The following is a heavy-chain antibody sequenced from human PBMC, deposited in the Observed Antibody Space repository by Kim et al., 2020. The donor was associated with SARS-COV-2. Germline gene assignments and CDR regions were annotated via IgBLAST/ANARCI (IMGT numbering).Heavy chain of an antibody. CDR3: TREGSDGYYDILTGYYHRANWFDP. Sequence: ASVKVSCKASGYIFTDYAMNWVRQAPGQGLEWMGWINTNTGNPTYAQDFTGRFVFSLDTSVSTAYLQISSLKAEDTAMYYCTREGSDGYYDILTGYYHRANWFDPWGQGTLVTVSS. CDR1: GYIFTDYA. CDR2: INTNTGNP. V-gene: IGHV7-4-1*02. J-gene: IGHJ5*02. D-gene: IGHD3-9*01.